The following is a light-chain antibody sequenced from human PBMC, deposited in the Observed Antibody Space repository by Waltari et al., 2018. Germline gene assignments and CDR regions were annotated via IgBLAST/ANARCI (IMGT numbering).Light chain of an antibody. J-gene: IGKJ5*01. CDR2: GAS. Sequence: EIVLTQSPGTLSLSPGERATLSCRASQTVSSNYLAWYQQKPGQAPRLLIFGASSRAPGIQDRFSGSGSGTDFTLTISRLEPEDFAVYYCQQYGSSRITFGQGTRLEIK. V-gene: IGKV3-20*01. CDR1: QTVSSNY. CDR3: QQYGSSRIT.